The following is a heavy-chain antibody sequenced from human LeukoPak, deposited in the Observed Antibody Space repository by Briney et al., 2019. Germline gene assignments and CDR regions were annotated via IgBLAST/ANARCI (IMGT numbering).Heavy chain of an antibody. CDR2: IYSGGST. D-gene: IGHD3-10*01. CDR3: ARGSLDYYGSGSPSFYFDY. Sequence: GGSLRLSCAASGFTVSSNYMSWVRQAPGKGLEWVSVIYSGGSTYYADSVKGRFTISRDNSKNTLYLQMNSLRAEDTAVYYCARGSLDYYGSGSPSFYFDYWGQGTLVTVSS. V-gene: IGHV3-53*01. CDR1: GFTVSSNY. J-gene: IGHJ4*02.